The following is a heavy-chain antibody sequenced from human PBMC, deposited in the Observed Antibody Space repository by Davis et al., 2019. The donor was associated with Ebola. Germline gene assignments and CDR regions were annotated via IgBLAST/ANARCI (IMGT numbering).Heavy chain of an antibody. V-gene: IGHV3-23*01. J-gene: IGHJ4*02. CDR2: IGGSGRPT. CDR1: GFTFSTYA. CDR3: ARDVGGRAGY. Sequence: GESLKISCAASGFTFSTYAMSWVRQTPGKGLEWVASIGGSGRPTYYADSVRGRFTISRDNAKNTLFLQMNSLRADDTAVYYCARDVGGRAGYWGQGTLVTVSS.